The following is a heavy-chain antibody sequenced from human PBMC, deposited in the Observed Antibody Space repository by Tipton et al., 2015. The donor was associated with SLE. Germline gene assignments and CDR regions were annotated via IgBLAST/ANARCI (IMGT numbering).Heavy chain of an antibody. CDR1: GDSVRSGYH. D-gene: IGHD3-10*01. J-gene: IGHJ4*02. Sequence: TLSLTCNVSGDSVRSGYHWGWIRQPPGKGLEWIGNIHHSGNTDYNPSLKSRVTISVDTSKNQFSLKLSSVTAADTAVYYCARLLLWIAELGRFDYWGQGALVTVSS. V-gene: IGHV4-38-2*02. CDR3: ARLLLWIAELGRFDY. CDR2: IHHSGNT.